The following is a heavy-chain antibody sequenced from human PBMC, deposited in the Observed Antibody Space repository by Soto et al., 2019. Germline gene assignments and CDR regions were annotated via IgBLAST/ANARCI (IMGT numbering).Heavy chain of an antibody. V-gene: IGHV4-4*02. CDR1: GDSISSVNW. CDR2: IYHSGST. D-gene: IGHD2-8*01. J-gene: IGHJ5*02. Sequence: SETLSLTCGVSGDSISSVNWWSWVRQSPGKGLEWIGEIYHSGSTNFNPSLQSRVTMSVDKSKNEFSLQLTSVTAADAAVYYCATFAGFFTISPFDAWGQVILVTVAS. CDR3: ATFAGFFTISPFDA.